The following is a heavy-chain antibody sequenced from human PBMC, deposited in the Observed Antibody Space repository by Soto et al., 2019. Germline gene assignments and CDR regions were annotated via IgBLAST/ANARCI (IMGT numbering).Heavy chain of an antibody. CDR1: GFTLSRYW. CDR3: TSLTTLGDFYDV. D-gene: IGHD4-4*01. V-gene: IGHV3-74*01. J-gene: IGHJ2*01. Sequence: EVHLVESGGGLVQPGGSLRLSCVASGFTLSRYWMHWVRQVPGKGLVWVSRIDNDGRSTHYAGSVDGRFTISRDNAKNTVYLQMTSLRVEDSAVYYCTSLTTLGDFYDVWGRGTLVTVSS. CDR2: IDNDGRST.